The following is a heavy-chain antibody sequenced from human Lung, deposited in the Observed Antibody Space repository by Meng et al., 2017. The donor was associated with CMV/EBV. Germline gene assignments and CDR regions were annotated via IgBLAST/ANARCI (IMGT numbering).Heavy chain of an antibody. CDR1: GGSISSSSYY. D-gene: IGHD3-10*01. Sequence: GSLRLSCTVSGGSISSSSYYWGWIRQPPGKGLEWIGSIYYSGSTYYNPSLKSRVTISVDTSKNQFSLKLSSVTAADTAVYYCAREEYYYGSGRDYWGQGTXVTVSS. V-gene: IGHV4-39*07. CDR3: AREEYYYGSGRDY. CDR2: IYYSGST. J-gene: IGHJ4*02.